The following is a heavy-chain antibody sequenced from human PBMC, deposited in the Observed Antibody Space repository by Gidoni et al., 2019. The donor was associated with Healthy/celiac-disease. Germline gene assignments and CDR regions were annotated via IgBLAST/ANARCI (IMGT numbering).Heavy chain of an antibody. J-gene: IGHJ4*02. CDR3: AKWGTSCYVLDY. CDR1: GFTFSSYA. Sequence: EVQLLESGGGLVQPGGYLRLSCAPPGFTFSSYAMSWVRQAPGKGLEWVSAISGSGGSTYYADSVKGRFTISRDNSKNTLYLQMNSRRAEDTAVYYCAKWGTSCYVLDYWGQGTLVTVSS. D-gene: IGHD2-2*01. V-gene: IGHV3-23*01. CDR2: ISGSGGST.